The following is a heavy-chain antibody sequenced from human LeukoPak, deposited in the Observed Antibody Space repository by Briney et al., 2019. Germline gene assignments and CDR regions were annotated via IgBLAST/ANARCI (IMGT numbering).Heavy chain of an antibody. J-gene: IGHJ4*02. CDR3: AKDIRVMGATAGFDY. CDR1: GFTFDDYA. V-gene: IGHV3-9*01. CDR2: ISWNSGSI. Sequence: GGSLRLSCAASGFTFDDYAMHWVRQAPGKGLEWVSGISWNSGSIGYADSVKGRFTISRDSAKNSLYLQMNSLRAEDTALYYCAKDIRVMGATAGFDYWGQGTLVTVSS. D-gene: IGHD1-26*01.